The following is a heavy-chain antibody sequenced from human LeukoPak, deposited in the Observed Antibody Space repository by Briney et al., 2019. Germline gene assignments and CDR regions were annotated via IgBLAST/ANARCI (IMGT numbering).Heavy chain of an antibody. CDR3: ARQDNYYFDY. Sequence: SETLSLTCTGSGGSISSSTYYWGWIRQPPGTGLEWIGSIYYSGTTYYNPSLKSRVTISVDTSKNQFSLKLSSVTAADTAVYYCARQDNYYFDYWGQGILVTVSS. CDR1: GGSISSSTYY. D-gene: IGHD1-20*01. J-gene: IGHJ4*02. CDR2: IYYSGTT. V-gene: IGHV4-39*01.